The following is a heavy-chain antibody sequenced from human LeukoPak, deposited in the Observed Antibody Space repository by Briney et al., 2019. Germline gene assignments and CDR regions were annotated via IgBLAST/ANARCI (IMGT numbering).Heavy chain of an antibody. V-gene: IGHV3-21*01. CDR3: ARGQRVVAARGYFDY. D-gene: IGHD2-15*01. CDR2: ISSSSSYI. Sequence: GGSLRLFCAPSGFTFSSYSMNWVRQAPGKGLEWVSSISSSSSYIYYADSVKGRFTISRDNAKNSLYLQMNSLRAEDTAVYYCARGQRVVAARGYFDYWGQGTLVTVSS. CDR1: GFTFSSYS. J-gene: IGHJ4*02.